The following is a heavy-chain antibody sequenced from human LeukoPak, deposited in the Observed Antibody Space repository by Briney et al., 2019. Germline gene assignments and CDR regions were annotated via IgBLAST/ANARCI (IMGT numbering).Heavy chain of an antibody. CDR3: ARDTSGDFWSGYYTGTLDY. Sequence: PGRSLRLSCAASGFTFSSYAVHWVRQAPGKGLEWVAVISYDGNNKYYADSVKGRFTISRDNSKNTLYLQMNSLRAEDTAVYYCARDTSGDFWSGYYTGTLDYWGQGTLVTVSS. CDR2: ISYDGNNK. V-gene: IGHV3-30-3*01. D-gene: IGHD3-3*01. J-gene: IGHJ4*02. CDR1: GFTFSSYA.